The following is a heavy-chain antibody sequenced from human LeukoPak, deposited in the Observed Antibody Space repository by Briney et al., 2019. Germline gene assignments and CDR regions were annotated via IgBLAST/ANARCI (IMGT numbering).Heavy chain of an antibody. D-gene: IGHD3-22*01. CDR1: GFTFSSYG. J-gene: IGHJ4*02. CDR3: AREPYYYDSSGHDY. Sequence: GRSLRLSCAASGFTFSSYGMHWVRQAPGKGLEWVANIKQDGSDKYYVDSVKGRFSISRDNAKNSLYLQMNSLRAEDTAVYYCAREPYYYDSSGHDYWGQGTLVTVSS. CDR2: IKQDGSDK. V-gene: IGHV3-7*01.